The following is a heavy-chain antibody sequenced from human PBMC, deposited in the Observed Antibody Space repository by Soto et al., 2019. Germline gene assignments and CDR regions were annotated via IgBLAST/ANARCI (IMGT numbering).Heavy chain of an antibody. J-gene: IGHJ4*02. CDR3: ATTSGVYWGGFDY. CDR1: GFTFSSYA. Sequence: GGSLRLSCAASGFTFSSYAMHWVRQAPGKGLEWVAVISYDGSNKYYADSVKGRFTISRDNSKNTLYLQMNSLRAEDTAVYYCATTSGVYWGGFDYWGQGTLVTVSS. V-gene: IGHV3-30-3*01. D-gene: IGHD7-27*01. CDR2: ISYDGSNK.